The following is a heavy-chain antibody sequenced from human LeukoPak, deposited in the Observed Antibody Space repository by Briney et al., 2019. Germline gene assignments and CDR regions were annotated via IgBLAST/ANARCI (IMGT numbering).Heavy chain of an antibody. CDR1: GGSFSGYY. V-gene: IGHV4-34*01. CDR2: ISHSGST. J-gene: IGHJ4*02. Sequence: TETLSLTCAVYGGSFSGYYWSWIRQPPGKGLEWIGEISHSGSTNYNPSLKSRVTISVDTTKNQFYLKLSSVTAADTAVYYCARGRYVLRYFDWSTPDYFDYWGQGTLVTVSS. CDR3: ARGRYVLRYFDWSTPDYFDY. D-gene: IGHD3-9*01.